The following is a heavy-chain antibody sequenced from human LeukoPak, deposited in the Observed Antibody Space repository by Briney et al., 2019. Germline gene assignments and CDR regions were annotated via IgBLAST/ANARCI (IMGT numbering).Heavy chain of an antibody. V-gene: IGHV4-34*01. CDR3: AREDSYGFAFGV. CDR2: INHSGST. D-gene: IGHD5-18*01. J-gene: IGHJ3*01. CDR1: GGSFSGYY. Sequence: SETLSLTCAVYGGSFSGYYWSWIRQPPGKGLEWIGEINHSGSTNYNPSLKSRVTISVDTSKNQFSLKLSSVTAADTAVYYCAREDSYGFAFGVWGQGTMVTVSS.